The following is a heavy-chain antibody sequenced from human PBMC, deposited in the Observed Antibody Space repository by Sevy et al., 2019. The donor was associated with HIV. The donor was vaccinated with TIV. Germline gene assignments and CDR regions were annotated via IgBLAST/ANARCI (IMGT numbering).Heavy chain of an antibody. D-gene: IGHD3-10*01. CDR2: FDPEDGET. Sequence: ASVKVSCKVSGYTLTELSMHCVRQAPGKGLEWMGGFDPEDGETIYAQKFQGRVTMTEDTSTDTAYMELSSLRSEDTAVYYCATEAITMVRGVIITSPFDYWGQGTLVTVSS. J-gene: IGHJ4*02. CDR1: GYTLTELS. CDR3: ATEAITMVRGVIITSPFDY. V-gene: IGHV1-24*01.